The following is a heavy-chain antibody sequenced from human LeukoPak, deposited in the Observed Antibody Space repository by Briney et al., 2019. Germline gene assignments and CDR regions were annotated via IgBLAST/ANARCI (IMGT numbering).Heavy chain of an antibody. CDR3: VRGRIIPAGVLIDF. D-gene: IGHD2-2*01. J-gene: IGHJ4*02. V-gene: IGHV1-2*02. CDR1: GYTLTAFF. CDR2: INPKSGAA. Sequence: GASVKVSCRASGYTLTAFFMYWVRQAPGQGLEWMGWINPKSGAAIYAQNFQGRVTLTRDTSISTAYMDLSSLRSDDTAIYYCVRGRIIPAGVLIDFWGQGTLVTVSS.